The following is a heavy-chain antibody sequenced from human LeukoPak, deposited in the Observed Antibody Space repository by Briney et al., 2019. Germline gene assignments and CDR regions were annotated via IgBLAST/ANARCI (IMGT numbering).Heavy chain of an antibody. CDR1: GFTFSSYS. CDR2: ISSSSSYI. J-gene: IGHJ6*03. CDR3: ARDRDGIALIRDRTYYYMDV. D-gene: IGHD3-10*01. V-gene: IGHV3-21*01. Sequence: GGSLRLSCAASGFTFSSYSMNWVRQAPGKGLEWVSSISSSSSYIYYADSVKGRLTISRDNAKNSLYLQMNSLRAEDTAVYYCARDRDGIALIRDRTYYYMDVWGKGTTVTVSS.